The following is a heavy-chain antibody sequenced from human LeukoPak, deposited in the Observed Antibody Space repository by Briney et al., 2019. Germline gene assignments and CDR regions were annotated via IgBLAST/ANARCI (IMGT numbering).Heavy chain of an antibody. V-gene: IGHV3-23*01. CDR1: GFTFSSYA. Sequence: GGSLRLSCAASGFTFSSYAMSWVRQAPGKGLEWVSAISGSGGNTYYADSVKGRFTISRDNSKNTLYLQMNSLRAEDTAVYYCAKPLWFGELSTDYWGQGTLVTVSS. J-gene: IGHJ4*02. D-gene: IGHD3-10*01. CDR3: AKPLWFGELSTDY. CDR2: ISGSGGNT.